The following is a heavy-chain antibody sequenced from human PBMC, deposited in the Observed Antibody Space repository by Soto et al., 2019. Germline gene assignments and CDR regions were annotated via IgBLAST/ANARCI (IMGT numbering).Heavy chain of an antibody. V-gene: IGHV3-23*01. J-gene: IGHJ6*02. D-gene: IGHD4-17*01. Sequence: EVQLLESGGGLVQPGGSLRLSCAASGFTFNNYAMSWVRQAPDKGLEWVSAISGRGGSTYYADSVKGRFTISRDNSKNTLFLQMNGLRAEDTAVYYCAKDSTVTTSLYSYYYGLDVWGQGTTVTVSS. CDR2: ISGRGGST. CDR3: AKDSTVTTSLYSYYYGLDV. CDR1: GFTFNNYA.